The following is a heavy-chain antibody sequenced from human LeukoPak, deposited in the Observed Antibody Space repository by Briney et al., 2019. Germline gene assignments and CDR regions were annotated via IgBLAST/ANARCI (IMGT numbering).Heavy chain of an antibody. CDR2: IRYDGSYK. Sequence: GGSLRLSCAASGFTFSSSGMHWVRQAPGKGLEWVTFIRYDGSYKYYADSVKGRFTISRDNAKNSLYLQMNSLRAEDTAVYYCARVQRGIAVALDYWGQGTLATVSS. CDR3: ARVQRGIAVALDY. J-gene: IGHJ4*02. D-gene: IGHD6-19*01. CDR1: GFTFSSSG. V-gene: IGHV3-30*02.